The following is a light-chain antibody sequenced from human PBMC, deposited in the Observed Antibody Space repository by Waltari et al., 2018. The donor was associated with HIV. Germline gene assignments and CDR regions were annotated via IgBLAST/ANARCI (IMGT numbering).Light chain of an antibody. V-gene: IGKV3-20*01. CDR1: QSVGSSY. CDR2: GAS. CDR3: QQYESSPWT. Sequence: EIVLTQSPGTLSLSPGERATLSCGASQSVGSSYLAWYRQKPGQPPRLLIYGASSRATGIPDRFSGSVSGTDFTLTISRLESEDFAVYYCQQYESSPWTFGQGTKVEI. J-gene: IGKJ1*01.